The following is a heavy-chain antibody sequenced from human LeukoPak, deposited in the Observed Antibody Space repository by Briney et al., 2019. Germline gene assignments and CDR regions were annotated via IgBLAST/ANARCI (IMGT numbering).Heavy chain of an antibody. CDR2: IKSKTDGGTT. J-gene: IGHJ4*02. D-gene: IGHD5-12*01. Sequence: GGSLRLSCAASRFTFSSYWMHWVRQVPGKGLVWVGRIKSKTDGGTTDYAAPVKGRFTISRDDSKNTLYLQMNSLKTEDTAVYYCTRRVVRLSSHERMFDYWGQGTLVTVSS. V-gene: IGHV3-15*01. CDR3: TRRVVRLSSHERMFDY. CDR1: RFTFSSYW.